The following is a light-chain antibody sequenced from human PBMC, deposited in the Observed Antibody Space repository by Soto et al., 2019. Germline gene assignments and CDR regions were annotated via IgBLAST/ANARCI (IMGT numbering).Light chain of an antibody. Sequence: ETVLTQSPGTLSLSPGERATLSCRASQSVSSSFLAWYQQKPGQAPRLLIYGASSRATGIPDRFSGSGSGTDFTLTISRLEPEDFAVYYCQQYDNSPLTFGGGTKVEIK. CDR3: QQYDNSPLT. CDR2: GAS. V-gene: IGKV3-20*01. J-gene: IGKJ4*01. CDR1: QSVSSSF.